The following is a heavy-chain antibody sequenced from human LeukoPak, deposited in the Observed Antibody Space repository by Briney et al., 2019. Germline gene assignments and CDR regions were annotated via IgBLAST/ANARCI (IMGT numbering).Heavy chain of an antibody. Sequence: SETLSLTCAVSGGFISNINWWSWVRQPPGGGLEWIGEVHQSGVTNYNPSLKSRVTISLDKSNNQFSLKLNSVTAADTAVYFCAENGPWSLKYWGQGTLVTVSS. D-gene: IGHD2-15*01. CDR3: AENGPWSLKY. CDR2: VHQSGVT. J-gene: IGHJ4*02. V-gene: IGHV4-4*02. CDR1: GGFISNINW.